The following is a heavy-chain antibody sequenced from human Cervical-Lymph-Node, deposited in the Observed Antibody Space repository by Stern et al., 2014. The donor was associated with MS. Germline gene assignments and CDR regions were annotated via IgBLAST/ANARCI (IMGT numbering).Heavy chain of an antibody. CDR3: ARDRVYDCSLH. Sequence: QVQLVQSGAEVRKPGSSVKVSCKASGGTFRGFTISWMRQAPGQGLEWMGRVITSLGIADYAPTFQGRVTNTADTSTNTAYMELSSLTSEDTAVYYCARDRVYDCSLHWGQGTLVTVSS. D-gene: IGHD3-22*01. CDR1: GGTFRGFT. J-gene: IGHJ4*02. CDR2: VITSLGIA. V-gene: IGHV1-69*09.